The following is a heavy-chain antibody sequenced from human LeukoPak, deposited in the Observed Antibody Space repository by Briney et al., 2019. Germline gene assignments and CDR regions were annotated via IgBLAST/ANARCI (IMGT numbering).Heavy chain of an antibody. Sequence: PGGSLRLSCAASGFTFDGYAMHWVRQAPGKGLEWVSLISWDGGGTYYADTVKGRFTISRDNSKNSLYLQMNSLRAEDTALYYCARGRAIDIWGRGTLVIVSS. D-gene: IGHD3-16*01. J-gene: IGHJ3*02. CDR2: ISWDGGGT. V-gene: IGHV3-43D*03. CDR1: GFTFDGYA. CDR3: ARGRAIDI.